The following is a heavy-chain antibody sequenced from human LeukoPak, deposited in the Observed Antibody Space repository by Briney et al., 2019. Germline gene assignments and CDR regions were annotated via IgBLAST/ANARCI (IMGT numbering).Heavy chain of an antibody. CDR2: ISGIGGRT. D-gene: IGHD3-22*01. CDR3: AKAPEYYYDSSGYDDY. V-gene: IGHV3-23*01. J-gene: IGHJ4*02. Sequence: PGGSLRLSCAASGFTFSSYAMCWVRQAPGKGLGWVSPISGIGGRTYYADSVKGRFTISRDNSKNTLYLQMNSLRAEDTAVYYCAKAPEYYYDSSGYDDYWGQGTLVTVSS. CDR1: GFTFSSYA.